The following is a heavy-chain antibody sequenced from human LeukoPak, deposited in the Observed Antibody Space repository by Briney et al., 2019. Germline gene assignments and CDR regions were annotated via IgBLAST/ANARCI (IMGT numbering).Heavy chain of an antibody. V-gene: IGHV1-18*01. D-gene: IGHD6-19*01. Sequence: GASVKVSCKASGYTFTSYGISWVRQAPGQGLEWMGWISAYNGNTNYAQKLQGRVTMTTDTSTSTAYMGLRSLRSDDTAVYYCARIASAGVGIAVAEGWFDPWGQGTLVTVSS. CDR3: ARIASAGVGIAVAEGWFDP. CDR1: GYTFTSYG. J-gene: IGHJ5*02. CDR2: ISAYNGNT.